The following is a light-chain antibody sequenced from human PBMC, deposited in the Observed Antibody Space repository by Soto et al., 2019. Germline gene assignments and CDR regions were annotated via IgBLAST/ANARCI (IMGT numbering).Light chain of an antibody. CDR3: QQYTGPPTT. J-gene: IGKJ5*01. Sequence: IVLTHSPGTLSLSPWERATLSCRSSQTVSSNYLAWCQQRPGQAPRLLIYGASTRAAGIPDRFSGSGSGTDFTLTITRLEPEDSAVYFCQQYTGPPTTFGQGTRLEIK. V-gene: IGKV3-20*01. CDR2: GAS. CDR1: QTVSSNY.